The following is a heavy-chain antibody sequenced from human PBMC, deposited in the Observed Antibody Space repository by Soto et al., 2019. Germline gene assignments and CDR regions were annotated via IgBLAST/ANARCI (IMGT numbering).Heavy chain of an antibody. V-gene: IGHV4-59*01. J-gene: IGHJ3*02. CDR3: ARDYMDTAMVHDAFDI. D-gene: IGHD5-18*01. CDR2: IYYSGST. Sequence: SETLSLTCTVSGGSISSYYWSWIRQPPGKGLEWIGYIYYSGSTNYNPSLKSRVTIAVETSKNQFSLKLSSVTAADTAVYYCARDYMDTAMVHDAFDIWGQGTMVTVSS. CDR1: GGSISSYY.